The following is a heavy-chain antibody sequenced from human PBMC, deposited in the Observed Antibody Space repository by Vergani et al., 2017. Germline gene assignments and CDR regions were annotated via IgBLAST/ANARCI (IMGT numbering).Heavy chain of an antibody. CDR3: ARARCIETCYMSNWLDS. Sequence: DVHLAESGGGFFQPGGSLRLSCSASGFSFNSYWMHWVRQVPGKGLLCISRIKSDGSITAYADSVKGRFTIPRDNAQNTRYLQMNSLRVEDPGFYYCARARCIETCYMSNWLDSWGQGALVTVSS. V-gene: IGHV3-74*03. CDR1: GFSFNSYW. J-gene: IGHJ5*01. D-gene: IGHD3-9*01. CDR2: IKSDGSIT.